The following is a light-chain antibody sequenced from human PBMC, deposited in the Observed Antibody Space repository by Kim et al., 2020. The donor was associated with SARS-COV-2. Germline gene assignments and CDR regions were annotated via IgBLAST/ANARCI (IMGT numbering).Light chain of an antibody. V-gene: IGKV3-20*01. Sequence: EIVLTQSPDTLSLSPGERATLSCRASQSVSSSYLAWYQQKPGQAPCLLIYGASSRAAGIPDRFSGSGSGTDFTLTITRLEPEDFAVYYCQQYGSSPYTFGQGTNWRSN. CDR3: QQYGSSPYT. CDR1: QSVSSSY. CDR2: GAS. J-gene: IGKJ2*01.